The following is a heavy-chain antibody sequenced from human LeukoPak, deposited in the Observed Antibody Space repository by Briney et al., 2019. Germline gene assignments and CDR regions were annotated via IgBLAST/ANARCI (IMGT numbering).Heavy chain of an antibody. CDR3: ARDSCSGGGCYLHPDV. CDR1: GYTFTNYA. CDR2: VNPGNGNT. Sequence: ASVKVSCKASGYTFTNYAVHWVRQAPGQRLEWMGWVNPGNGNTEYSQKFQGRVTMTRDTSATTAYMELSSLRSEDTAVYYCARDSCSGGGCYLHPDVWGQGTTVTVSS. J-gene: IGHJ6*02. D-gene: IGHD2-15*01. V-gene: IGHV1-3*01.